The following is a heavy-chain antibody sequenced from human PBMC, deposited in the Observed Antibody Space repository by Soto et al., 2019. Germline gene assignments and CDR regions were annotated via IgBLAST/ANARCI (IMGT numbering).Heavy chain of an antibody. V-gene: IGHV3-48*02. CDR1: GFTFSSYS. J-gene: IGHJ4*02. CDR2: ISSSGNTI. CDR3: ARASSAYDPFDY. D-gene: IGHD5-12*01. Sequence: EVQLVESGGGLVQPGGSLRLSCAASGFTFSSYSMNWGRQAPRKGLEWVSYISSSGNTIYYADSVKGRFTISRDNAKNSLYLQMNSLRDEDTAVYYCARASSAYDPFDYWGQGSLVTVSS.